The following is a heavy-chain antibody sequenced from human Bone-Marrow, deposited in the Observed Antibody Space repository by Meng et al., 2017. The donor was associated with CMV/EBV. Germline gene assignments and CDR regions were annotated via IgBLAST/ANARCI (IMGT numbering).Heavy chain of an antibody. CDR3: ARYCSSTSCYSFYYYGMDV. Sequence: ASVKVSCKASGYTFTSYDINWVRQATGQGLEWMGWMNPNSGNTGYAQKFQGRVTITRNTSISTAYMELSSLRSEDTAVYYCARYCSSTSCYSFYYYGMDVWGQGTTVTVSS. D-gene: IGHD2-2*02. CDR2: MNPNSGNT. CDR1: GYTFTSYD. J-gene: IGHJ6*02. V-gene: IGHV1-8*03.